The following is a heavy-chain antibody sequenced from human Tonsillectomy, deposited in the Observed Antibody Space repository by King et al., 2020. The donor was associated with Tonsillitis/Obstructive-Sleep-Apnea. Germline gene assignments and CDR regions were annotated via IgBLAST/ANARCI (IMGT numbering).Heavy chain of an antibody. D-gene: IGHD2-2*01. J-gene: IGHJ4*02. CDR3: AREVGAH. CDR2: IKDDGSEE. Sequence: VQLVESGGGLVQPGGSLRLSCAASGFTFSSSWMSWVRQAPGKGLEWVANIKDDGSEEYYIDSVKGRFTISRDNAKNSLYLHMNSLRAEDTAVYYCAREVGAHWGQGTLVTVSS. V-gene: IGHV3-7*01. CDR1: GFTFSSSW.